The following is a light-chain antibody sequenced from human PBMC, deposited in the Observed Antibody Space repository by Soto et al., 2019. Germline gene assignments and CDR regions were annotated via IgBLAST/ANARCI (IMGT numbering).Light chain of an antibody. V-gene: IGKV3-20*01. Sequence: TQTTNTLFLPPGERATLSCTASQSVSSSYLACYQQQPGQAPRLLIYNASSRATGIPDRFSGSGSGTDFTLTISRLEPEDFTVYYCQQYGNSRGTFGQGTKVDIK. J-gene: IGKJ1*01. CDR2: NAS. CDR3: QQYGNSRGT. CDR1: QSVSSSY.